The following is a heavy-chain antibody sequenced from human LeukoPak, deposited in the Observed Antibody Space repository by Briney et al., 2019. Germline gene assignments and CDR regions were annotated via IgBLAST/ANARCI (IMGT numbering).Heavy chain of an antibody. CDR3: AKESYGSGSYGGVYYFDY. J-gene: IGHJ4*02. Sequence: GGSLRLSCAASGFTFSSYWMSWVRQAPGKGLEWVANIKQDGSEKYYVDSVKGRFTISRDNAKNSLYLQMNSLRAEDTAVYYCAKESYGSGSYGGVYYFDYWGQGTLVTVSS. CDR1: GFTFSSYW. D-gene: IGHD3-10*01. V-gene: IGHV3-7*01. CDR2: IKQDGSEK.